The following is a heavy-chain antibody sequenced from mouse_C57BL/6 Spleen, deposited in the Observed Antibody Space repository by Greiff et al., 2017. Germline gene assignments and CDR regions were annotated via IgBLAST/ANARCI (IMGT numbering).Heavy chain of an antibody. CDR1: GYTFPSYG. D-gene: IGHD1-1*02. J-gene: IGHJ2*01. CDR2: IYPRSGNT. CDR3: AREATYNGGILDY. Sequence: VQLKESGAELARPGASVKLSCKASGYTFPSYGISWVKQRTGQGLEWIGEIYPRSGNTYYNEKFKGKATLTADKSSSTAYMELRSLTSEDSAVYFCAREATYNGGILDYWGQGTTLTVSS. V-gene: IGHV1-81*01.